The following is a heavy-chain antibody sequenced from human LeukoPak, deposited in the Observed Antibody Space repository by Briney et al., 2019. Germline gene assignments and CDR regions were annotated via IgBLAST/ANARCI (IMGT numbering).Heavy chain of an antibody. D-gene: IGHD1-1*01. J-gene: IGHJ4*02. CDR1: GFTFSSYS. Sequence: GGSLRLSCAASGFTFSSYSMNWVRQAPGKGLEWVSSISSSSSYIYYADSVKGRFTISRDNAKNSLYLQMNSLRAEDTAVYYCARDAPSPNWYFDYWGQGTLVTVSS. CDR2: ISSSSSYI. V-gene: IGHV3-21*01. CDR3: ARDAPSPNWYFDY.